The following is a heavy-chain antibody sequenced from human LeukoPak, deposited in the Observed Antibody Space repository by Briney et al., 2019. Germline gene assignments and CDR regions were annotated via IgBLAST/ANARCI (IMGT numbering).Heavy chain of an antibody. CDR2: ISYDGSNK. V-gene: IGHV3-30*01. Sequence: GGSLRLSCAASGFTFSSYAMHWVRQAPGKGLEWVAVISYDGSNKYYADSVKGRFTISRDNSKNTLYLQMNSLRAEDTAVCYCARGPPLGYSSGWYFWYFDYWGQGTLVTVSS. CDR3: ARGPPLGYSSGWYFWYFDY. J-gene: IGHJ4*02. D-gene: IGHD6-19*01. CDR1: GFTFSSYA.